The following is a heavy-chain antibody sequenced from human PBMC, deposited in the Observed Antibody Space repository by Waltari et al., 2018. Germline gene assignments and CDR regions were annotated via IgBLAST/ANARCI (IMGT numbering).Heavy chain of an antibody. J-gene: IGHJ5*02. CDR1: GYTFADYY. V-gene: IGHV1-18*01. CDR3: ARAGLAARRGGYNWFDP. Sequence: QVQLVQSGAEVKKPGASVMLSCKASGYTFADYYIHWVRQAPGQGLEGMGWISASNGNTNYAQKLQGRVTMTTDTSTSTAYMELRSLRSDDTAVYYCARAGLAARRGGYNWFDPWGQGTLVTVSS. D-gene: IGHD6-6*01. CDR2: ISASNGNT.